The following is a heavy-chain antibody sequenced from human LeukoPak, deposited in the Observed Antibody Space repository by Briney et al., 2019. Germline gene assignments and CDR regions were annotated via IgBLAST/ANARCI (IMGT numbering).Heavy chain of an antibody. V-gene: IGHV1-2*06. CDR1: GYTFSAYY. CDR2: INPNSGGT. Sequence: ASVKVSCKASGYTFSAYYMHGVRQAPGQGLEWMGRINPNSGGTDYAQKFQARVTITTDTSISPASMELCKLRSDEPAAYYCARNGGSYRFDYWGQGTLVSVSS. D-gene: IGHD1-26*01. J-gene: IGHJ4*02. CDR3: ARNGGSYRFDY.